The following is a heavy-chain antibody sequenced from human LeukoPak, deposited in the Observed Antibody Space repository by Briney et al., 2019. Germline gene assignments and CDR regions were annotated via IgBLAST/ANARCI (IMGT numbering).Heavy chain of an antibody. CDR2: IYYSGST. Sequence: SETLSLTCTVSGGSISSSSYYWGWIRQPPGKGLEWIGSIYYSGSTYYNPSLKSRVTISVDTSKNQFSLKLSSVTAADTAEYYCARRGGWELPRPLLIFDYWGQGTLVTVSS. CDR1: GGSISSSSYY. CDR3: ARRGGWELPRPLLIFDY. V-gene: IGHV4-39*07. D-gene: IGHD1-26*01. J-gene: IGHJ4*02.